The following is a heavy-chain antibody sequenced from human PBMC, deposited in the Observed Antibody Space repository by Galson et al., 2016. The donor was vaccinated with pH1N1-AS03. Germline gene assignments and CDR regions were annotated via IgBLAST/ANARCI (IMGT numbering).Heavy chain of an antibody. J-gene: IGHJ5*02. Sequence: ETLSLTCTVSGGSMNTYFWSWIRQSPGKGLGWIGYIFTTGSTNYIPPLKGRATISIDTSKTQFYLRLTPVTAADTAVYYCAGHRPPGARHTWGQGLLVTVSS. CDR3: AGHRPPGARHT. V-gene: IGHV4-4*09. D-gene: IGHD7-27*01. CDR2: IFTTGST. CDR1: GGSMNTYF.